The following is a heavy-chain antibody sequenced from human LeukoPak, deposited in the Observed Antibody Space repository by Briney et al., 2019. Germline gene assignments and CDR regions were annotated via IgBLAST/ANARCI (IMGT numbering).Heavy chain of an antibody. D-gene: IGHD5-24*01. Sequence: GGSLRLSCAASGFTVGSNYMSWVRQAPGKGLEWVSVIYSGGSTYYADSVKGRFTISRDNSKGTVYLQMNSLRPEDTAVYYCAKDDAWLQYGNWGRGTLVTVSS. V-gene: IGHV3-53*01. CDR3: AKDDAWLQYGN. CDR1: GFTVGSNY. CDR2: IYSGGST. J-gene: IGHJ4*02.